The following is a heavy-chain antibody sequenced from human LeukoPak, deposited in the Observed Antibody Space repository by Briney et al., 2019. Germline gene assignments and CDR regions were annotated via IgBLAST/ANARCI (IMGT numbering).Heavy chain of an antibody. D-gene: IGHD3-22*01. Sequence: SVKVSCKASGGTFSSYAISWVRQAPGQGPEWMGGIIPIFGTANYAQKFQGRVTITTDESTSTAYMELSSLRSEDTAVYYCARVETVVVMGDGYFDYWGQETLVTVSS. CDR1: GGTFSSYA. V-gene: IGHV1-69*05. CDR3: ARVETVVVMGDGYFDY. J-gene: IGHJ4*02. CDR2: IIPIFGTA.